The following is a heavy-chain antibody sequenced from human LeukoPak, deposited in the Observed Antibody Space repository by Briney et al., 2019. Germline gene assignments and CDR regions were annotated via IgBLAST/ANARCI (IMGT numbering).Heavy chain of an antibody. V-gene: IGHV3-30*18. CDR1: GFTFSSYG. J-gene: IGHJ4*02. D-gene: IGHD2-21*02. CDR3: AKGGLVVVTAGYFDY. Sequence: GGSLRLSCAASGFTFSSYGMHWARQAPGKGLEWVAVISYDGSNKYYADSVKGRFTISRDNSKNTLYLQMNSPRAEDTAVYYCAKGGLVVVTAGYFDYWGQGTLVTVSS. CDR2: ISYDGSNK.